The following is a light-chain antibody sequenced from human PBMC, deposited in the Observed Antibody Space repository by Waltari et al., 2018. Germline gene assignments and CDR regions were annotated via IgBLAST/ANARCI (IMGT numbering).Light chain of an antibody. Sequence: QSALTQPASVSGSPGHSITISCSGTDSDVGAYDFVSWYQQHPGKAPHLIIYEVSNRPSGISIRFSASKSGNTASLTISGLQAEDEADYYCSSYTTSSAPGVFGTGTRVTVL. J-gene: IGLJ1*01. CDR2: EVS. CDR3: SSYTTSSAPGV. V-gene: IGLV2-14*01. CDR1: DSDVGAYDF.